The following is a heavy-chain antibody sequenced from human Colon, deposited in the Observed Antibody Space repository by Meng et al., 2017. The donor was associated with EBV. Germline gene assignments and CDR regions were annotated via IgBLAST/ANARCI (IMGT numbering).Heavy chain of an antibody. J-gene: IGHJ4*02. V-gene: IGHV4-39*07. D-gene: IGHD2-8*02. CDR2: IYYSGTT. CDR1: GDFISSSSNY. CDR3: AREPRRGGYCTGPGCPMDF. Sequence: QGQLQGVGPGSVKPSETLSLTFSGSGDFISSSSNYWGWIRQPPGKGLEWIGTIYYSGTTYYNPSLKSRVTISIDTTKNQFSLKVTSVTAADTAVYFCAREPRRGGYCTGPGCPMDFWGQGSLVTVSS.